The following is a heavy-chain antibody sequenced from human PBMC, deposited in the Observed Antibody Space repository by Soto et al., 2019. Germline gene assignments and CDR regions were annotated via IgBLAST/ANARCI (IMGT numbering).Heavy chain of an antibody. J-gene: IGHJ3*02. CDR3: ARTYYYHRGYDAFDI. CDR1: GGSISSSSYY. V-gene: IGHV4-39*01. Sequence: QLQLQESGPGLVKPSETLSLTCTVSGGSISSSSYYWGWIRQPPGKGLEWIGSIYYSGSTYYNPSLKSRVTISVDTSKNQFSLKLSSVTAADTAVYYCARTYYYHRGYDAFDIWGQGTMVTVSS. CDR2: IYYSGST. D-gene: IGHD3-22*01.